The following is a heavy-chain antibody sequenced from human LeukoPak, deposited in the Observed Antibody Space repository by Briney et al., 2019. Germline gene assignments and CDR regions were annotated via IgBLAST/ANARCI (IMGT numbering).Heavy chain of an antibody. CDR2: ISAYNGNT. D-gene: IGHD3-3*01. CDR1: GYTFTSYG. J-gene: IGHJ6*03. V-gene: IGHV1-18*01. Sequence: ASVKVSCKASGYTFTSYGISWVRQAPGQGLEWMGWISAYNGNTNYAQKLQGRVTMTTDTSTSTAYMELRSLRSDDTAVYYCARGHSITIFGVVSYYCYYMDVWGKGTTVTVSS. CDR3: ARGHSITIFGVVSYYCYYMDV.